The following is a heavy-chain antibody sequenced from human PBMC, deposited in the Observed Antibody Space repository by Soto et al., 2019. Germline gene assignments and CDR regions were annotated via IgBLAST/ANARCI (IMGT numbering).Heavy chain of an antibody. D-gene: IGHD2-21*02. CDR2: IVVGSGNT. CDR3: AAGGYGGNSGYAFDI. CDR1: GFTFTSPA. Sequence: SVKVSCKASGFTFTSPAVQRVRQARGQRLEWIGCIVVGSGNTNYAQKFQERVTITRDMSASTAYLELSRLRSGDRAVYYCAAGGYGGNSGYAFDIWGQGTMVTVS. V-gene: IGHV1-58*01. J-gene: IGHJ3*02.